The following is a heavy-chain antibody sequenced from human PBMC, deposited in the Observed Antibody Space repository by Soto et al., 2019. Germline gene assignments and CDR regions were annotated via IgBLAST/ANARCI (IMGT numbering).Heavy chain of an antibody. Sequence: GGSLRLSCAASGLTFSDYDMSWIRQAPGKGLEWVSYISSSGSTIYYADSVKGRFTISRDNAKNSLYLQMNSLRAEDTAVYYCARTLGDYVWGSYRKYAFDIWGQGTMVTVSS. V-gene: IGHV3-11*01. J-gene: IGHJ3*02. D-gene: IGHD3-16*02. CDR3: ARTLGDYVWGSYRKYAFDI. CDR1: GLTFSDYD. CDR2: ISSSGSTI.